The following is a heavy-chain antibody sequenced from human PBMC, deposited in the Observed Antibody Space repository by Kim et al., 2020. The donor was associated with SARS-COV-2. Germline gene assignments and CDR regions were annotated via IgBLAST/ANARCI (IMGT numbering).Heavy chain of an antibody. CDR2: INHSGST. J-gene: IGHJ4*02. CDR1: GGSFSGYY. V-gene: IGHV4-34*01. D-gene: IGHD2-15*01. Sequence: SETLSLTCAVYGGSFSGYYWSWIRQPPGKGLEWIGEINHSGSTNYNPSLKSRVTISVDTSKNQFSLKLSSVTAADTAVYYCARVKISFVVVVAATGFDYWGQGTLVTVSS. CDR3: ARVKISFVVVVAATGFDY.